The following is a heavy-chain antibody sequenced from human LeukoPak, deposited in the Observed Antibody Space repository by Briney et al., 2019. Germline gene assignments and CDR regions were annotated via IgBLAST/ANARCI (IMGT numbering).Heavy chain of an antibody. J-gene: IGHJ4*02. CDR3: ARSDWAY. Sequence: GGSLRLSCAASGFTFSSYWMSWVRQAPGKGLEWVSYISSSSSNIKYADSVKGRFTISRDNAKNSLYLQMNSLRAEDTAVYYCARSDWAYWGQGTLVTVSS. D-gene: IGHD2-21*01. CDR1: GFTFSSYW. V-gene: IGHV3-48*01. CDR2: ISSSSSNI.